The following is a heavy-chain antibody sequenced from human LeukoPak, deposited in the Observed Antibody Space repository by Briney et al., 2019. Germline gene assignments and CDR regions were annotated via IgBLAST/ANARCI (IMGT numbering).Heavy chain of an antibody. J-gene: IGHJ4*02. CDR1: GGTFSSYA. D-gene: IGHD5-12*01. V-gene: IGHV1-69*06. CDR3: ARDFVGRYSGYDSPLDY. CDR2: IIPIFGTA. Sequence: GSSVKLSCKASGGTFSSYAISWVRQVPGQGLEWMGGIIPIFGTANYAQKFQGRVTITADKSTSTAYMELSSLRSEDTAVYYCARDFVGRYSGYDSPLDYWGQGTLVTVSS.